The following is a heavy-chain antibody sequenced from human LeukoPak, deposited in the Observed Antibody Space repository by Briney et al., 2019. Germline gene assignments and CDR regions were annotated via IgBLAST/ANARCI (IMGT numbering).Heavy chain of an antibody. Sequence: GXSXXLSCAXXGFTLRNYWXRWVRQVPGRGLVWVSRISGDGSGTNYADSVKGRFTISRDNAKNTVYLQINNLRAQDTAVYFCARYSSSSGGPSYYLDYWGQGTLVTVSS. V-gene: IGHV3-74*01. CDR2: ISGDGSGT. D-gene: IGHD6-6*01. CDR3: ARYSSSSGGPSYYLDY. CDR1: GFTLRNYW. J-gene: IGHJ4*02.